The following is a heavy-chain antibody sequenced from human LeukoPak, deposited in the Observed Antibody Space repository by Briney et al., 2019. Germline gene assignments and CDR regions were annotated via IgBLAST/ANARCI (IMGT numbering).Heavy chain of an antibody. V-gene: IGHV5-51*01. CDR3: ARGPRYCSGGSCYSWFDP. CDR1: GYSFSSYW. CDR2: IYPGDSNT. D-gene: IGHD2-15*01. J-gene: IGHJ5*02. Sequence: GESLKISCKGSGYSFSSYWIGWVRQMPGKGLEWMGIIYPGDSNTRYSPSFQGQVTISADKSISTAYLQWSSLKASDTAMYYCARGPRYCSGGSCYSWFDPWGQGTLVTVSS.